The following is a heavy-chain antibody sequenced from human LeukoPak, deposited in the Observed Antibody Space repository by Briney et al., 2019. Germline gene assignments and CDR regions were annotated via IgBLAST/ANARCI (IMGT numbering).Heavy chain of an antibody. V-gene: IGHV1-8*01. CDR1: GYTFTSYD. CDR3: ARAPYYGSTIYYYYMDV. CDR2: MNPNSGNT. D-gene: IGHD3-10*01. Sequence: ASVKVSCKASGYTFTSYDINWVRQATGQGPEWMGWMNPNSGNTGYAQKFQGRVTMTRNTSISTAYMELSSLRSEDTAVYYCARAPYYGSTIYYYYMDVWGKGTTVTVS. J-gene: IGHJ6*03.